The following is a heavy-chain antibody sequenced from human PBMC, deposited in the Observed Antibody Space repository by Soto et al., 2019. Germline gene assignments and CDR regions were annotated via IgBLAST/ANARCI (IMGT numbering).Heavy chain of an antibody. D-gene: IGHD6-6*01. CDR3: ARGDSSSFLLRN. CDR2: ISGSGGST. CDR1: GFTFSSYA. J-gene: IGHJ4*02. Sequence: EVQLLESGGGLVQPGGSLRLSCAASGFTFSSYAMSWVRQAPGKGLEWVSAISGSGGSTYYADSVKGRFTISRDNSKNTLYLQMNSLRAEDTAVYYCARGDSSSFLLRNWGQGTLVTVSS. V-gene: IGHV3-23*01.